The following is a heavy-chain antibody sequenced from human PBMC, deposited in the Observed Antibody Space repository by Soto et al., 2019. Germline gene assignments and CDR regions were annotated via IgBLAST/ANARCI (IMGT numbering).Heavy chain of an antibody. CDR3: AKDRYFDSYHFDY. CDR2: ISYDGRDS. Sequence: VGSLRLSCAVSGFTFTAFAIHWVRQAPGKGLEWVAVISYDGRDSHYADSVKGRLTISRDNSKNTVFLHINSLTTEDTAVYYCAKDRYFDSYHFDYWGQGTRVTVSS. J-gene: IGHJ4*02. CDR1: GFTFTAFA. D-gene: IGHD3-9*01. V-gene: IGHV3-30*04.